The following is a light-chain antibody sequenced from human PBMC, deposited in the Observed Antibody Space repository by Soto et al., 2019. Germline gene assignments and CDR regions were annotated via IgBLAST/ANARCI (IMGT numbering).Light chain of an antibody. CDR3: CSYAGSSTFRVV. CDR2: EVS. CDR1: SSEVGSYNL. Sequence: QSVLTQPASVSGSPGQSITISCTGTSSEVGSYNLFSWYQQHPGKAPKLMIYEVSKRPSGVSNRFSGSKSGNTASLTISGLQAEDEADYYCCSYAGSSTFRVVFGGGTKLTVL. J-gene: IGLJ2*01. V-gene: IGLV2-23*02.